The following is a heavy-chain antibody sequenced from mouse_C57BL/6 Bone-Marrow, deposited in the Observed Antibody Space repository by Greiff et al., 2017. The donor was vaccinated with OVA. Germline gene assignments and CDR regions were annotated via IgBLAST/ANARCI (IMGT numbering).Heavy chain of an antibody. V-gene: IGHV1-82*01. J-gene: IGHJ3*01. D-gene: IGHD2-4*01. Sequence: QVQLKESGPELVKPGASVKISCKASGYAFSSSWMNWVKQRPGKGLEWIGRIYPGDGDTNYNGKFKGKATLTADKSSSTAYMQLSSLTSEDSAVYFCARRSLYYDYDAWGQGTLVTVSA. CDR1: GYAFSSSW. CDR3: ARRSLYYDYDA. CDR2: IYPGDGDT.